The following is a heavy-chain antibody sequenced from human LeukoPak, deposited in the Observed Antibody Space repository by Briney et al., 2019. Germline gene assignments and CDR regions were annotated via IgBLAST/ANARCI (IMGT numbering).Heavy chain of an antibody. CDR1: GFTFSNYW. CDR3: VRDYQFIQEV. CDR2: ISTDGKST. J-gene: IGHJ6*02. Sequence: PGGSLRLSCVASGFTFSNYWMLWVRQAPGKGLMWVSLISTDGKSTRYAESVKGRFTISRDNAKNALYLQMDILRVEDTALYFCVRDYQFIQEVWGQGTTVIVS. V-gene: IGHV3-74*01. D-gene: IGHD2-2*01.